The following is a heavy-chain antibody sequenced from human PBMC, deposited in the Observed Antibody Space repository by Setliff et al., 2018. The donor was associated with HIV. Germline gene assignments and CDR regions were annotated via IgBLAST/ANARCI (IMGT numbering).Heavy chain of an antibody. CDR1: GFIFSSYA. D-gene: IGHD6-19*01. CDR3: AKDPTTGAVAVYYFDY. V-gene: IGHV3-23*01. J-gene: IGHJ4*02. Sequence: GSLRLSCAASGFIFSSYAMSWVRQAPGKGLEWVSTLSGSGGSPFYADSVKGRFTISRDNSKNTLYLQMNSLRAEDTAVYYCAKDPTTGAVAVYYFDYWGQGTLVTVSS. CDR2: LSGSGGSP.